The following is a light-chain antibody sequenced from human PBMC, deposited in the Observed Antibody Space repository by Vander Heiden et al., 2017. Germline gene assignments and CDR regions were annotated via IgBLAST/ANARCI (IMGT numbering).Light chain of an antibody. J-gene: IGKJ5*01. V-gene: IGKV3-20*01. CDR3: QQYDNSPTT. CDR2: GAS. Sequence: VLTQSPGTLSLSPGERATLSCRASQSVTTYLGWYQQKPGQAPRLLIHGASKRATGIPDRFSGRGSETEFTLTISRLEPEDFAVYYCQQYDNSPTTFGQGTRLEIK. CDR1: QSVTTY.